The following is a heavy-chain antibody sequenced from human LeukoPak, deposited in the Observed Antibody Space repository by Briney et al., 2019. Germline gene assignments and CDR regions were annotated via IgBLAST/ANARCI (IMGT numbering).Heavy chain of an antibody. Sequence: PGGSLRLSCAASGFTFSSYSMSWVRQAPGKGLEWVSSVTTSSTYISYADSVKGRFTISRDNAKNSLYLQMNSLRAEDTAVYYCARGKYSSGWFDYWGQGTLVTVSS. CDR1: GFTFSSYS. V-gene: IGHV3-21*01. CDR3: ARGKYSSGWFDY. CDR2: VTTSSTYI. J-gene: IGHJ4*02. D-gene: IGHD6-19*01.